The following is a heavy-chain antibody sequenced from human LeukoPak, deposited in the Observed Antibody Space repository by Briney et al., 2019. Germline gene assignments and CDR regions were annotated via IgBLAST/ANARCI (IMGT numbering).Heavy chain of an antibody. Sequence: ASVKVPCKASGYTFTGYYMHWVRQAPGQGLEWMGWINPNSGGTNYAQKFQGRVTMTRDTSISTAYMELSRLRSDDTAVYYCARYGSGSYYNGPDYYYGMDVWGQGTTVTVSS. D-gene: IGHD3-10*01. CDR3: ARYGSGSYYNGPDYYYGMDV. J-gene: IGHJ6*02. CDR1: GYTFTGYY. CDR2: INPNSGGT. V-gene: IGHV1-2*02.